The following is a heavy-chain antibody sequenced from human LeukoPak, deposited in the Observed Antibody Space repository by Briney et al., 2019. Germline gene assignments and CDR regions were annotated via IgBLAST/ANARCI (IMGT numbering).Heavy chain of an antibody. Sequence: GGSLRLSCAASGFTFSSNWMTWVRQAPGKGLEWVANIRQDGSEKYYVDSVKGRFTISRDNAKNSLYLQVNSLRVEDTAVYYCARLSAPNIVVVPAAMDYWGQGTLVTVSS. CDR2: IRQDGSEK. D-gene: IGHD2-2*01. CDR3: ARLSAPNIVVVPAAMDY. CDR1: GFTFSSNW. V-gene: IGHV3-7*01. J-gene: IGHJ4*02.